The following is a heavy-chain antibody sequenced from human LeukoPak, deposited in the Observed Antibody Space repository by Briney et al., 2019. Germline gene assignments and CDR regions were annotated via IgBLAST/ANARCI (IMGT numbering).Heavy chain of an antibody. CDR1: GFTFSSYW. CDR3: ARDQRLLWFGESFDY. CDR2: INSDGSST. J-gene: IGHJ4*02. D-gene: IGHD3-10*01. Sequence: GSLRLSCAASGFTFSSYWMHWVRQAPGKGLVWVSRINSDGSSTSYADSVKGRFTISRDNAKNSLYLQMNSLRAEDTAVYYCARDQRLLWFGESFDYWGQGTLVTVSS. V-gene: IGHV3-74*01.